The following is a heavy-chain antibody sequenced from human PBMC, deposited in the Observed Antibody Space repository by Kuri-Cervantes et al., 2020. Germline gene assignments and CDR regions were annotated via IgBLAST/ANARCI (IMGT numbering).Heavy chain of an antibody. CDR3: AKDDTSGPDAFDI. V-gene: IGHV3-30*02. CDR1: GFTFSDYG. Sequence: GGSLRLSCAASGFTFSDYGMHWVRQAPDKSLEWVAFIRYDGANKYYADSVKGRFTTSKDNSKNTLYLQMNSLRAEDTAVYYCAKDDTSGPDAFDIWGQGTMVTVSS. CDR2: IRYDGANK. J-gene: IGHJ3*02. D-gene: IGHD3-22*01.